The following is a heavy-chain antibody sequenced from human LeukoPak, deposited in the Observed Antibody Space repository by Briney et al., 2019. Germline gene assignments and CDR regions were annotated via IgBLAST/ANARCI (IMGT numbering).Heavy chain of an antibody. CDR2: IRYDGSNK. CDR3: AKDFLWFGESPLAMDV. Sequence: GGSLRLSCAASGFTFSSYGMHWVRQAPGKGLEWVAFIRYDGSNKYYADSVKGRFTISRDNSKNTLYLQMNSLRAEDTAVYYCAKDFLWFGESPLAMDVWGKGTTVTISS. V-gene: IGHV3-30*02. J-gene: IGHJ6*04. D-gene: IGHD3-10*01. CDR1: GFTFSSYG.